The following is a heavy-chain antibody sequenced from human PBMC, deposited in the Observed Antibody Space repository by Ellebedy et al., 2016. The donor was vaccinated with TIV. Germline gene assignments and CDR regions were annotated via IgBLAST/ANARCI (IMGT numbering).Heavy chain of an antibody. CDR1: GSTFSSYA. CDR3: AKVGTNLKELLWFGELSPPNWFDP. CDR2: ISGNGAIT. D-gene: IGHD3-10*01. J-gene: IGHJ5*02. V-gene: IGHV3-23*01. Sequence: GESLKISCAASGSTFSSYAMSWVRQAPGKGLEWVSAISGNGAITYYPDSVKGRFTISRDNSKKTLYLQLNSLRAEETAVKYCAKVGTNLKELLWFGELSPPNWFDPWGQGTLVTVSS.